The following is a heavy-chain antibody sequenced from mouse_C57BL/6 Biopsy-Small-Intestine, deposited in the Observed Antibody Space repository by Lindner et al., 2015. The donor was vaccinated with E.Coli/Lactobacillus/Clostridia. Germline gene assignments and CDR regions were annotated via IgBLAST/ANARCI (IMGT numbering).Heavy chain of an antibody. CDR2: IYPYNGLS. J-gene: IGHJ1*03. V-gene: IGHV1-31*01. CDR1: GYSFTGYY. CDR3: ARGPDWYFDV. Sequence: VQLQESGPELVKPGASVKISCKASGYSFTGYYMHWVKQSHGNILDWIGYIYPYNGLSSYNHKFKGKATLTVDKSSSTAFMELRSLTSEDTAVYYCARGPDWYFDVWGTGTAVTVSS.